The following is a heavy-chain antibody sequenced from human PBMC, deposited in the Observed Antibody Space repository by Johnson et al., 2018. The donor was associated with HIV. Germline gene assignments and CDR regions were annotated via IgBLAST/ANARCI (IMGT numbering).Heavy chain of an antibody. Sequence: VQLVESGGGVVRPGESLRLSCAASGFTFDDYGMSWVRQAPGKGLAWVSGINLNGGSTGYADSVKGRFTISKDNSKNTLYLQMNSLRVEDSAVYYCARDQRGGKSAFDIWGQGTLVTVSS. CDR2: INLNGGST. D-gene: IGHD4-23*01. CDR1: GFTFDDYG. V-gene: IGHV3-20*04. CDR3: ARDQRGGKSAFDI. J-gene: IGHJ3*02.